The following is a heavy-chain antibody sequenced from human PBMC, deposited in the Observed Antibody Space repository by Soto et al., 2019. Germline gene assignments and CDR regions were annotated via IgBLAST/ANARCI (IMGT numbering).Heavy chain of an antibody. J-gene: IGHJ4*02. D-gene: IGHD3-9*01. Sequence: GASVKVSCKASGGTFSSYAISWVRQAPGQGLEWMGGIIPIFGTANYAQKFQGRVTITADESTSTAYMELSSLRSEDTAVYYCEAILTGSRGAYFDYWGQGTLVTVSS. CDR2: IIPIFGTA. CDR3: EAILTGSRGAYFDY. CDR1: GGTFSSYA. V-gene: IGHV1-69*13.